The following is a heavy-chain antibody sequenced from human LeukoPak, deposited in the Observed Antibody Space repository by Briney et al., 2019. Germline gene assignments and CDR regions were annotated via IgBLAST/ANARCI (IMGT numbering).Heavy chain of an antibody. J-gene: IGHJ4*02. CDR2: IYYSGST. CDR3: ASDEDGGNSGTFDY. CDR1: GGSVSSGSYY. D-gene: IGHD4-23*01. Sequence: SETLSLTCTVSGGSVSSGSYYWSWIRQPPGKGLEWIGYIYYSGSTNYNPSLKSRVTISVDTSKNQFSLKLSSVTAADTAVYYCASDEDGGNSGTFDYWGQGTLVTVSS. V-gene: IGHV4-61*01.